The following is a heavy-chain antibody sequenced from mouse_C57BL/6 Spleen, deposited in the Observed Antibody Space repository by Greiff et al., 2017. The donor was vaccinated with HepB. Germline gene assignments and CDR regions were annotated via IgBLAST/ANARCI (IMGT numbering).Heavy chain of an antibody. D-gene: IGHD4-1*01. J-gene: IGHJ2*01. CDR3: ATGTHFDY. V-gene: IGHV1-82*01. CDR2: IYPGDGDT. CDR1: GYAFSSSW. Sequence: VQLQQSGPELVKPGASVKISCKASGYAFSSSWMNWVKQRPGKGLEWLGRIYPGDGDTNYNGKLKGKATLTADKSSSTAYMQLSSLTSEDSAVYFCATGTHFDYWGQGTTLTVSS.